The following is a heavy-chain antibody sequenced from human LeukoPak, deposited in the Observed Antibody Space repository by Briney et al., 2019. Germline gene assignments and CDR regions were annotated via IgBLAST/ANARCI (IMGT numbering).Heavy chain of an antibody. D-gene: IGHD3-10*01. CDR1: GYTFTNYG. Sequence: ASVTVSFTASGYTFTNYGISWVRQAPGQGLEWMGWIRTYNGNTNYAQKLQGRVTMTTDTSTSTAYMELRSLMSDDTAVYYCAREVQYYGSGSHDYWGQGTLVTVSS. CDR2: IRTYNGNT. V-gene: IGHV1-18*01. CDR3: AREVQYYGSGSHDY. J-gene: IGHJ4*02.